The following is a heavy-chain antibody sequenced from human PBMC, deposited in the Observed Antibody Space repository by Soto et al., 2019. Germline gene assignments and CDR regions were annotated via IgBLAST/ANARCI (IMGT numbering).Heavy chain of an antibody. J-gene: IGHJ5*02. CDR1: GFTFSSYA. D-gene: IGHD3-10*02. V-gene: IGHV3-30-3*01. CDR3: AREFPLFGELLS. Sequence: QVQLVESGGGVVQPGRSLRLSCAASGFTFSSYAMHWVRQAPGKGLEWVAVISYDGSNKYYADSVKGRFTISRDNSKNTLYLQMNSLRAVDTAVYYCAREFPLFGELLSWGQGTLVTVSS. CDR2: ISYDGSNK.